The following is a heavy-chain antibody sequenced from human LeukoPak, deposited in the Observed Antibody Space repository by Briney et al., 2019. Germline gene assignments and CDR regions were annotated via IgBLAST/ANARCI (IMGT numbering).Heavy chain of an antibody. Sequence: GGSLRLSCAASGFTVSSNFMSWVRRAPGKGLEWVAVLYSGGTTFYADSVKGRFTISRDNSKNTLYLQMSSLRAEDTAVYYCARDGYGNNYMDVWGKGTTVTVSS. V-gene: IGHV3-53*01. D-gene: IGHD1/OR15-1a*01. CDR1: GFTVSSNF. J-gene: IGHJ6*03. CDR2: LYSGGTT. CDR3: ARDGYGNNYMDV.